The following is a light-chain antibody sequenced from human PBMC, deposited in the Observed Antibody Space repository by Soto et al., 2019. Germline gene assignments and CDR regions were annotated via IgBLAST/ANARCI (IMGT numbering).Light chain of an antibody. J-gene: IGLJ1*01. CDR3: SSYTSSSTLSV. Sequence: LSLPGSVCGSPVQSVTIPWTGTISEVGGYYYVSWYQQHPGKAPKLMIYEVSNRPSGVSNRFSGSKYGNTASLTISGLQAEDEADYYCSSYTSSSTLSVFGTGTKVTVL. CDR2: EVS. CDR1: ISEVGGYYY. V-gene: IGLV2-14*01.